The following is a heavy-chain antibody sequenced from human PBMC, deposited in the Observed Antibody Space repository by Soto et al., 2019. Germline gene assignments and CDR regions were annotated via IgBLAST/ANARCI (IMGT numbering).Heavy chain of an antibody. CDR2: IYYSGST. J-gene: IGHJ6*03. CDR3: ARVPVVPAANAYYMDV. D-gene: IGHD2-2*01. V-gene: IGHV4-31*03. Sequence: QVQLQESGPGLVKPSQTLSLTCTVSGGSISSGGYYWSWIRQHPGKGLGWIGYIYYSGSTYYNPSLKSRVTISVDTSKNQFSLKLSSVTAADTAVYYCARVPVVPAANAYYMDVWGKGTTVTVSS. CDR1: GGSISSGGYY.